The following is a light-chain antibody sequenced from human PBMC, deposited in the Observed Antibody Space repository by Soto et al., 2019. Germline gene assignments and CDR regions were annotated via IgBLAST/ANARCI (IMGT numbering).Light chain of an antibody. V-gene: IGLV2-23*01. J-gene: IGLJ3*02. CDR3: CSYAGSGTWL. Sequence: QSALTQPASVSGSPGQAITISCTGTSSDIGSYHLVSWYQQHPGKAPTLMIYEDSKRPSGVSYRFSGSKSGNTASLTISGLQAEDEADYYCCSYAGSGTWLFGGGTKLTVL. CDR2: EDS. CDR1: SSDIGSYHL.